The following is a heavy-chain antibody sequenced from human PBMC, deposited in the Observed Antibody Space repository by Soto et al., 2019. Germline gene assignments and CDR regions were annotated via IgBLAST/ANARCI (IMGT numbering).Heavy chain of an antibody. CDR1: GGSISSYY. CDR2: IYYSGST. V-gene: IGHV4-59*08. CDR3: ASRYSSAFDN. J-gene: IGHJ3*02. D-gene: IGHD6-13*01. Sequence: QVQLQESGPELVKPSETLSLTCTVSGGSISSYYWSWIRQPPGKGLEWIGYIYYSGSTNYNPARESRATISADTSKNQFSMKLSVEAAADTAVYYCASRYSSAFDNWGQGTMVTVSS.